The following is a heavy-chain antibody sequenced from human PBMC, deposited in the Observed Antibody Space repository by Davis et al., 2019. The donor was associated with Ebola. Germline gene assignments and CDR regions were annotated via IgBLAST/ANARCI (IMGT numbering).Heavy chain of an antibody. CDR2: INPSGGST. CDR1: GYTFTSYY. V-gene: IGHV1-46*01. J-gene: IGHJ6*04. CDR3: AKDENDVWSGYPISQTGYGMDV. Sequence: AASVKVSCKASGYTFTSYYMHWVRQAPGQGLEWMGIINPSGGSTSYAQKFQGRVTMTRDTSTSTAYMELSSLRSEDTAVYYCAKDENDVWSGYPISQTGYGMDVWGKGTTVTVSS. D-gene: IGHD3-3*01.